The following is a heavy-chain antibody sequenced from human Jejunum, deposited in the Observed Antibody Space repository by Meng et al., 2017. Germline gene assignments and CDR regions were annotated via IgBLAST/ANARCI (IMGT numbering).Heavy chain of an antibody. D-gene: IGHD6-13*01. V-gene: IGHV1-46*01. CDR3: ARELPGTCWFDP. Sequence: QVQLVQSGAEGKEPGASVRVSCKASGYSFTSYHMHWVRQAPGQGLEYIGILNPSGGFTSCEQKFQGRVTMTSDTSTSTVYLELSSLRSEDTAVYFCARELPGTCWFDPWGQGTLVTVSS. CDR1: GYSFTSYH. J-gene: IGHJ5*02. CDR2: LNPSGGFT.